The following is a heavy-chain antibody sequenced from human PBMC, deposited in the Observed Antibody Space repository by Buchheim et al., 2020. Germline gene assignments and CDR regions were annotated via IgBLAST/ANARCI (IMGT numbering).Heavy chain of an antibody. V-gene: IGHV4-61*02. CDR2: IYTSGST. J-gene: IGHJ6*02. CDR3: ARDRYCSSTSCWFPMDV. CDR1: GGSISSGSYY. Sequence: QVQLQESGPGLVRPSETLSLTCTVSGGSISSGSYYWSWIRQPAGKGLEWIGRIYTSGSTNYNPSLKRRVIISVDTSKNQFSLRLSSVTAADTAVYYCARDRYCSSTSCWFPMDVWGQGTT. D-gene: IGHD2-2*01.